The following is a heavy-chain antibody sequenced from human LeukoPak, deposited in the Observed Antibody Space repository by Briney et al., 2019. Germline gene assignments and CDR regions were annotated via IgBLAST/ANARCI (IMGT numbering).Heavy chain of an antibody. V-gene: IGHV4-34*01. CDR3: ASATIPTRDCGGDCYSSFDY. CDR1: GGSFSGYY. CDR2: INHSGST. D-gene: IGHD2-21*02. J-gene: IGHJ4*02. Sequence: PSETLSLTCAVDGGSFSGYYWSWIRQPPGKGLEWIGEINHSGSTNYNPSLKSRVTISVDTSKNQFSLKLSSVTAADTAVYYCASATIPTRDCGGDCYSSFDYWGQGTLVTVSS.